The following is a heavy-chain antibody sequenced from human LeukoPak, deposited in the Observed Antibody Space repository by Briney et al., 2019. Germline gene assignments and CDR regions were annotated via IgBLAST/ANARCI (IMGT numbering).Heavy chain of an antibody. Sequence: GASVNVSCKASGYTFTSYDINWVRQATGQGLEWMGWMNPNSGNTGYAQKFQGRVTMTRNTSISTAYMELSGLRSEDTAVYYCARAVRRYDSSGYTRTYYYYMDVWGKGTTVTVSS. J-gene: IGHJ6*03. V-gene: IGHV1-8*01. CDR1: GYTFTSYD. CDR3: ARAVRRYDSSGYTRTYYYYMDV. CDR2: MNPNSGNT. D-gene: IGHD3-22*01.